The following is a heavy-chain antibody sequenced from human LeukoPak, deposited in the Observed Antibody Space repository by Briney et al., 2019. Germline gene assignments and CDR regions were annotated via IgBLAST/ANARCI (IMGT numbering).Heavy chain of an antibody. Sequence: PETLSLTCILASGSISGVYWSWIRHPPGRGRGWIGYMYDSGGPSYNPSLKSRVTISVDTSKRQFSLKLTSLTAADTAVYYCARGRNIGGSDFDFWGQGTLVTVSS. CDR3: ARGRNIGGSDFDF. V-gene: IGHV4-59*01. J-gene: IGHJ4*02. D-gene: IGHD2/OR15-2a*01. CDR2: MYDSGGP. CDR1: SGSISGVY.